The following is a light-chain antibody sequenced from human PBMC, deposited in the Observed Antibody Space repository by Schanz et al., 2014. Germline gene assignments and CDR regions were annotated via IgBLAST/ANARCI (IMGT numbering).Light chain of an antibody. Sequence: QSALTQPPSASGSPGQSVTISCTGTSSDVGGYNFVSWYQQHPGKAPKLMIYEVTKRPSGVPDRFSGSKSDNTASLTVSGLQAEDEADYYCSSYAGSINWVFGGGTKVTVL. V-gene: IGLV2-8*01. J-gene: IGLJ3*02. CDR1: SSDVGGYNF. CDR2: EVT. CDR3: SSYAGSINWV.